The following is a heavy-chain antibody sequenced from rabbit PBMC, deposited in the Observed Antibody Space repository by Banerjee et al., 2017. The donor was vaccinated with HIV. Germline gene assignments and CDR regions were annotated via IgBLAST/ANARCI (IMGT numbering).Heavy chain of an antibody. Sequence: QEQLVESGGGLVTPEGSLTLTCTASGLDFSSYSMQWVRQAPGKGLEWIGYIDTVFGSTYYASWAKGRFTITKTSSTTVTLQTTSLTAADSATYFCARNNRLWGPGTLVTVS. V-gene: IGHV1S45*01. CDR3: ARNNRL. CDR1: GLDFSSYS. CDR2: IDTVFGST. J-gene: IGHJ4*01.